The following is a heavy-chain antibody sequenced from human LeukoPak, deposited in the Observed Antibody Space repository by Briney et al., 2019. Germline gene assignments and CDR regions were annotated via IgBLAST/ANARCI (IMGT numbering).Heavy chain of an antibody. Sequence: SQTLSLTCTVSGGSISSGSYYWSWIRQPAGKGLEWIVRIYTSGSTNYNPSLKRRVTISVDTSKNQFSLKLSSVTAADTAVYYCARGGYEFWSGYGPVDYWGQGTLVTVSS. D-gene: IGHD3-3*01. J-gene: IGHJ4*02. CDR1: GGSISSGSYY. CDR2: IYTSGST. CDR3: ARGGYEFWSGYGPVDY. V-gene: IGHV4-61*02.